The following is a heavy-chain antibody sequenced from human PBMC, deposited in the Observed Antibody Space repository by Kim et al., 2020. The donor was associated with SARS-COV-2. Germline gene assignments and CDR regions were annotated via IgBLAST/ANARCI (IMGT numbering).Heavy chain of an antibody. CDR1: GFTFINYG. Sequence: GGSLRLSCAASGFTFINYGMHWVRQAPGKGLEWVAAITYDGAYKYYADSVKGRFTISRDNSKNTLSLQINSLRAEDTAVYYCAKDPSISVSWG. D-gene: IGHD6-19*01. V-gene: IGHV3-30*18. J-gene: IGHJ5*01. CDR2: ITYDGAYK. CDR3: AKDPSISVS.